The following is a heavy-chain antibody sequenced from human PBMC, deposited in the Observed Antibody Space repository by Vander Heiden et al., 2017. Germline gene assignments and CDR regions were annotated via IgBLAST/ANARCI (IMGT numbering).Heavy chain of an antibody. CDR2: ISGSGGST. V-gene: IGHV3-23*01. Sequence: EVPLLESGGGLVQPGGSLRRSCPAAGCTPSSCALSWVRQAPGKGLEWVSAISGSGGSTCYADSVKGRFTISRDNSKNTLYLQMNSLRAEDTAVYYCAKDLGTSEDDAFDIWGQGTMVTVSS. J-gene: IGHJ3*02. D-gene: IGHD7-27*01. CDR3: AKDLGTSEDDAFDI. CDR1: GCTPSSCA.